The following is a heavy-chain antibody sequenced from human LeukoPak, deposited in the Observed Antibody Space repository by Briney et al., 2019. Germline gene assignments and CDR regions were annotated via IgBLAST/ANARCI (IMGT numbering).Heavy chain of an antibody. CDR3: ARDPSRVLRFLEWLSHYFDY. V-gene: IGHV1-2*02. CDR1: GYTLTELS. D-gene: IGHD3-3*01. J-gene: IGHJ4*02. CDR2: INPNSGGT. Sequence: ASVKVSCKVSGYTLTELSMHWVRQAPGQGLEWMGWINPNSGGTNYAQKFQGRVTMTRDTSISTAYMELSRLRSDDTAVYYCARDPSRVLRFLEWLSHYFDYWGQGTLVTVSS.